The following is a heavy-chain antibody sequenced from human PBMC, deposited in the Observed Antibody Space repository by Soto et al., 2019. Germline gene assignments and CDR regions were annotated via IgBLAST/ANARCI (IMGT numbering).Heavy chain of an antibody. J-gene: IGHJ3*02. Sequence: SETLSLTCTVSGGSVSSYYWSWIRQPPGKGLEWIGYMYYSGNTNYNPSLRSRITISVDTSKNQISLKLSSVTAADTAVYYCAGGPELRIPQGPSPSAEIFDIWGQGTMVTVSS. CDR2: MYYSGNT. CDR1: GGSVSSYY. V-gene: IGHV4-59*08. D-gene: IGHD2-15*01. CDR3: AGGPELRIPQGPSPSAEIFDI.